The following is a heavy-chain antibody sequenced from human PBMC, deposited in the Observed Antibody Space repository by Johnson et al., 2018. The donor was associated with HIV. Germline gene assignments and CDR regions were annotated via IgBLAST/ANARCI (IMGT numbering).Heavy chain of an antibody. J-gene: IGHJ3*02. V-gene: IGHV3-13*01. CDR2: IGTAGDT. Sequence: VESGRSLRLSCAASGFTFNEYAIHWVRQATGKGLEWVSGIGTAGDTYYPGSVKGRFTISRENAKNSLYLQMNSLRAEDTAVYYCAREEGDALDIWGQGTMVTVSS. CDR1: GFTFNEYA. CDR3: AREEGDALDI.